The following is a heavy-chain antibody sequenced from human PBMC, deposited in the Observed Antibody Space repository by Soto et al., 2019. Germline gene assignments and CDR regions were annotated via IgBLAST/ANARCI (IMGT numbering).Heavy chain of an antibody. J-gene: IGHJ3*02. CDR1: GFTFSGSA. CDR2: IRSKANSYAT. Sequence: EVQLVESGGGLVQPGGSLKLSCAASGFTFSGSAMHWVRQASGKGLEWVGRIRSKANSYATAYAASVKGRFTISRDDSKNSADLKMNSLKTEDTGVYYCTTYTVTTTFDIWGQGKMVTVS. V-gene: IGHV3-73*01. D-gene: IGHD4-17*01. CDR3: TTYTVTTTFDI.